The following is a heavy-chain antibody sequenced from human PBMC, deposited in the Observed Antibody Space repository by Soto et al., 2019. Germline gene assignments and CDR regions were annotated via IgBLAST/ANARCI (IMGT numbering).Heavy chain of an antibody. CDR1: GGSISSYY. V-gene: IGHV4-59*08. CDR3: ARLVTAGSGWSHFDY. D-gene: IGHD6-19*01. CDR2: IYYSGST. Sequence: SEILSLTCTVSGGSISSYYWSWIRQPPGKGLEWTGYIYYSGSTNYNPFLKSRVTISVDTSKNQFSLKMTSVTAADTAVYYCARLVTAGSGWSHFDYWGQGTLVTVSS. J-gene: IGHJ4*02.